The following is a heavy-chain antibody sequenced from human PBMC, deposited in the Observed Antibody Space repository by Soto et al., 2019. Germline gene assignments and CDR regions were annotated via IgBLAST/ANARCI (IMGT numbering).Heavy chain of an antibody. CDR2: ISGSGGST. J-gene: IGHJ4*01. CDR1: GFTFSSYP. CDR3: AKTAHFYYDSSGSDLFDY. Sequence: GGSLRLSFAASGFTFSSYPMSCVRQAPGKGLEWVSAISGSGGSTYYADSVKGRFTISRDNSKNTLYLQMNSLRAEDTAVYYCAKTAHFYYDSSGSDLFDYWVQGTLVTVSS. D-gene: IGHD3-22*01. V-gene: IGHV3-23*01.